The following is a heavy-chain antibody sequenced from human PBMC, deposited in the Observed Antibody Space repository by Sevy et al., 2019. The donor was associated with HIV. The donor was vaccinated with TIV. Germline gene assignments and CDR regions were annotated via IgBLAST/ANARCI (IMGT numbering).Heavy chain of an antibody. D-gene: IGHD2-15*01. V-gene: IGHV3-23*01. CDR1: GFTVSNYA. Sequence: GGSLRLSCAASGFTVSNYAMNWVRQAPGKGLEWVSANSGRGDDTYYADSVKGRFTISRDKSKNTLYLQMNSLRAEDTAVYYCAKDIVVVVGEAFDIWGQGTMVTVSS. J-gene: IGHJ3*02. CDR3: AKDIVVVVGEAFDI. CDR2: NSGRGDDT.